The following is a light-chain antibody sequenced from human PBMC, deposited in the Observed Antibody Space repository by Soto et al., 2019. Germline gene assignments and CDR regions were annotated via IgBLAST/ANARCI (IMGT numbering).Light chain of an antibody. Sequence: EIVLTQSPATLSLSPGERATLSCRASQSVSSSLAWYQQRPGQAPRLLIYDASNRATGIPARFSGSGSGTDFTLTITSLEPEDLAVYYCQQRSSWPSFGGGTKVEIK. CDR2: DAS. J-gene: IGKJ4*01. CDR1: QSVSSS. CDR3: QQRSSWPS. V-gene: IGKV3-11*01.